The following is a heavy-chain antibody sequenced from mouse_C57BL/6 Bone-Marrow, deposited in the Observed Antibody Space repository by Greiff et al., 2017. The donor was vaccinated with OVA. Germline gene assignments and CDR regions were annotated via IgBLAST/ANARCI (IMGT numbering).Heavy chain of an antibody. CDR3: ARRGTGDVDY. V-gene: IGHV5-6*01. CDR1: GFTFSSYG. Sequence: VQLQQSGGDLVKPGGSLKLSCAASGFTFSSYGMSWVRQTPDKRLEWVATISSGGSYTYYPDSVKGRFTISRDNAKHTLYLQMSSLKAEDTAMYYCARRGTGDVDYWGQGTTLTVSS. J-gene: IGHJ2*01. CDR2: ISSGGSYT. D-gene: IGHD3-3*01.